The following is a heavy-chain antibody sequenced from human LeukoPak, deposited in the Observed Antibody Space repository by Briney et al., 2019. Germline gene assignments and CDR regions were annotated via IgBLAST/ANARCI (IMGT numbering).Heavy chain of an antibody. CDR2: IIPIFGTA. V-gene: IGHV1-69*05. J-gene: IGHJ4*02. Sequence: SVKVSCKASGGTFSSYAISWVRQAPGQGLEWMGGIIPIFGTANYAQKLQGRVTMTTDTSTSTAYMELRSLRSDDTAVYYCARTYKTAQMYYFDYWGQGTLVTVSS. D-gene: IGHD5-18*01. CDR3: ARTYKTAQMYYFDY. CDR1: GGTFSSYA.